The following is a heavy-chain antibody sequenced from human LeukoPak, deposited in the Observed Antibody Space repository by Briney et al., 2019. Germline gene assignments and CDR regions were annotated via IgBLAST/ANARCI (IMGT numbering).Heavy chain of an antibody. Sequence: GGSLSLSCAASGFRFSDYYMDWVRQAPGKGLECVARIRKEVNGYTTEYAASVKGRLTISRDDSTKTLFLQMNSLRTEDTAVYYCSRGDPDGTTDFDFWGQGTLVTVSS. D-gene: IGHD1-1*01. CDR3: SRGDPDGTTDFDF. CDR1: GFRFSDYY. V-gene: IGHV3-72*01. J-gene: IGHJ4*02. CDR2: IRKEVNGYTT.